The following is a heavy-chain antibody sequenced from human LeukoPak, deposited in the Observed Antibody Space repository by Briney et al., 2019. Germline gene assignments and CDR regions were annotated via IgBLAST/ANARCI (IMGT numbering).Heavy chain of an antibody. CDR1: GHTFTSYD. CDR2: MNPNSGNT. D-gene: IGHD3-10*01. CDR3: ARVTMVRGGYYGMDV. V-gene: IGHV1-8*01. J-gene: IGHJ6*02. Sequence: EASVKVSCKASGHTFTSYDINWVRQATGQGLEWMGWMNPNSGNTGYAQKFQGRVTMTRNTSISTAYMELSSLRSEDTAVYYCARVTMVRGGYYGMDVWGQGTTVTVSS.